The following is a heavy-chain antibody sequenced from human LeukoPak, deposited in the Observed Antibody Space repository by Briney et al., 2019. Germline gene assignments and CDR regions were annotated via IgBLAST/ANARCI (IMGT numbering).Heavy chain of an antibody. CDR2: ITWNSDIK. Sequence: PGGSLRLSCAASGFSFGDYAMHWVRQAPGKGLEWVSGITWNSDIKAYADSVEGRFTISRDNAKNSLYLQMNSLRAEDTAVYYCARGSGVAYYYYSMDVWGKGTTVTISS. CDR3: ARGSGVAYYYYSMDV. J-gene: IGHJ6*03. V-gene: IGHV3-9*01. CDR1: GFSFGDYA. D-gene: IGHD3-3*01.